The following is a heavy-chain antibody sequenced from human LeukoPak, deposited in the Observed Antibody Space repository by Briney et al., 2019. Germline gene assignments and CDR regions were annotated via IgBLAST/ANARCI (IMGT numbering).Heavy chain of an antibody. D-gene: IGHD6-19*01. CDR3: AKQEARDLAGTNYFDF. CDR1: GFTFSSYA. V-gene: IGHV3-23*01. J-gene: IGHJ4*02. Sequence: GSLRLSCAASGFTFSSYAMSWVRQAPGKGLEWVSVISGSGGSTYYADSVKGRFTISRDISKNTLYVQMNSLRVEDTAVYYCAKQEARDLAGTNYFDFWGQGTLVSVSS. CDR2: ISGSGGST.